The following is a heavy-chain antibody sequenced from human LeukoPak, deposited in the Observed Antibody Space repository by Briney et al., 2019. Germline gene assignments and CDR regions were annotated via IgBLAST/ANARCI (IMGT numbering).Heavy chain of an antibody. V-gene: IGHV4-61*01. CDR1: GGSVSSDSYF. CDR3: ARAEGYCRSTSCQMSGDAFDI. Sequence: PSETLSLTCSVSGGSVSSDSYFWNWVRQPPGKGLEWIGYIYSSGSTNYNRSLKSRVTISLDTSKNQFSLKLSSVTAADTAVYYCARAEGYCRSTSCQMSGDAFDIWGQGTMVTVSS. CDR2: IYSSGST. D-gene: IGHD2-2*01. J-gene: IGHJ3*02.